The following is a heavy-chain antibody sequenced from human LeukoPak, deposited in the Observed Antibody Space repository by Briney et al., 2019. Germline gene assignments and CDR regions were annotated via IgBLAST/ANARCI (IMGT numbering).Heavy chain of an antibody. Sequence: GGSLRLSCAASGFTFSSYSMNWVRQAPGKGLEWVSSISSSSSSYIYYADSVKGRFTISRDNAKNSLYLQMNSLRAEDTAVYYCARDDIAVAGTASGYWGQGTLVTVSS. D-gene: IGHD6-19*01. J-gene: IGHJ4*02. CDR2: ISSSSSSYI. CDR1: GFTFSSYS. CDR3: ARDDIAVAGTASGY. V-gene: IGHV3-21*01.